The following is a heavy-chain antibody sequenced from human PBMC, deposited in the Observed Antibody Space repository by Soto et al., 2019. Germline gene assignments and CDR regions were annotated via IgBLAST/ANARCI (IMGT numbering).Heavy chain of an antibody. CDR3: AKDRGTRRQWLIDAFDD. D-gene: IGHD6-19*01. J-gene: IGHJ4*02. Sequence: QVQLVESGGGVVQPGRSLRVSCAASGFTFSISAMHWVRQAPGTGLEWVAVISYDGTKTYYADSVKARFTISRDNSKNTVYLQLNSLRDEDTAVYYWAKDRGTRRQWLIDAFDDLGQGTVVTVSP. CDR2: ISYDGTKT. CDR1: GFTFSISA. V-gene: IGHV3-30*18.